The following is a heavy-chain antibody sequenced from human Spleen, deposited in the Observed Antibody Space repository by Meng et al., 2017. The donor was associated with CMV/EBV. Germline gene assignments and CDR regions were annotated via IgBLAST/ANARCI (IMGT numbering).Heavy chain of an antibody. CDR3: AVGYDSRKVAY. CDR1: GFTFSSYS. CDR2: ISSSSSYI. Sequence: GGSLRLSCAASGFTFSSYSMNWVRQAPGKGLEWVSSISSSSSYIYYADSVKGRFTVSRDTSKNTMYLQMNSLSVEDTAVYYCAVGYDSRKVAYWGQGTLVTVSS. V-gene: IGHV3-21*04. J-gene: IGHJ4*02. D-gene: IGHD3-3*01.